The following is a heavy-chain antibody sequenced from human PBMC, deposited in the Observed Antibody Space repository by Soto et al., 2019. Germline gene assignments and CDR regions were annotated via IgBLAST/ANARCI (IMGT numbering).Heavy chain of an antibody. D-gene: IGHD2-2*01. CDR3: AKLGEDCSSTSCSGAGMGG. CDR1: GFTFSSYA. Sequence: EVQLLESGGGLVQPGGSLRLSCAASGFTFSSYAMSWVRQAPGKGLEWVSAISGSGGSTYYADSVKGRFTISRDNSKNTLFLQMNSLRGEDTAVIYCAKLGEDCSSTSCSGAGMGGWGQGTLVTVFS. V-gene: IGHV3-23*01. CDR2: ISGSGGST. J-gene: IGHJ4*02.